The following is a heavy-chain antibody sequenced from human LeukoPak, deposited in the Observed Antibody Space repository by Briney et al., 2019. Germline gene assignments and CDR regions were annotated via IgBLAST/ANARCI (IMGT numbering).Heavy chain of an antibody. D-gene: IGHD4-17*01. J-gene: IGHJ5*02. CDR3: ARGGGDYEMMKWFDP. V-gene: IGHV4-4*09. Sequence: SETLSPTCSVSGGSISSYYWSWIRQPPGKGLEWIGYIYASGSTNYNPSLKSRVTVSVDTSKNQFSLKMSSVTAADTAVYYCARGGGDYEMMKWFDPWGQGTLVTVSS. CDR2: IYASGST. CDR1: GGSISSYY.